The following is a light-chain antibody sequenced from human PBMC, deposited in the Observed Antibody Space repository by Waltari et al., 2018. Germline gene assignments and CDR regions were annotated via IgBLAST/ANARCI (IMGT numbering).Light chain of an antibody. J-gene: IGLJ2*01. CDR3: RAWDTSLSGVL. Sequence: SVLTQPPSASGTPGQRVTISCSGSSSNIGSNYVFWYQQVPGTAPKLLIYMNDQRASGGPDRFSCSKSGTSASLAISGLQSEDEADYYCRAWDTSLSGVLFGGGTKVTVL. CDR1: SSNIGSNY. CDR2: MND. V-gene: IGLV1-47*01.